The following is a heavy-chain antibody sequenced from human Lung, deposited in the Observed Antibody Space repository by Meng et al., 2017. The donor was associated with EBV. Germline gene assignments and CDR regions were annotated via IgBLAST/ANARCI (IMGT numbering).Heavy chain of an antibody. CDR1: GVSISSYY. V-gene: IGHV4-59*12. Sequence: QVQLEESGPGLVKPSDTPALTCTVSGVSISSYYWSWICQPPGKGLEWIGQINYSGITNYNPSLKSRVTISVDTSKNQFSLSLNSVTAADTAVYYCARGGTSSAPFDYWGQGTLVTVSS. CDR2: INYSGIT. J-gene: IGHJ4*02. CDR3: ARGGTSSAPFDY. D-gene: IGHD2-2*01.